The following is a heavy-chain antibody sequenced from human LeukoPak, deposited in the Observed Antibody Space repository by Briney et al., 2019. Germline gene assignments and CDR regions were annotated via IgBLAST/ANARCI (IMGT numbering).Heavy chain of an antibody. D-gene: IGHD5-12*01. V-gene: IGHV3-33*01. CDR1: GFTFSTHG. Sequence: GGSLRLSCVVSGFTFSTHGFHWVRQAPGKGLEWVSVIWHDGGRKEYADSVRGRSTISRDNSNLYLQMNSLRAEDTAIYYCARDIGNSGFNLDYWGQGTLVTVSS. CDR2: IWHDGGRK. CDR3: ARDIGNSGFNLDY. J-gene: IGHJ4*02.